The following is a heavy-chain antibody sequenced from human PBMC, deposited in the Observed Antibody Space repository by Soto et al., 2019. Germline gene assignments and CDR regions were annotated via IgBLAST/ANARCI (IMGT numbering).Heavy chain of an antibody. CDR3: ARVERGTATTVVDAFDI. V-gene: IGHV4-34*01. CDR2: MSYSGGT. CDR1: GGFVSSGSYY. Sequence: QVQLQQWGAGLLKPSETLSLTCAVYGGFVSSGSYYWSWIRQPPGKGLEWIGEMSYSGGTHFNPSLKSGFTISVDTYNNQFSLKMSSVTAADTALYYCARVERGTATTVVDAFDIWGPGTMVTVSS. J-gene: IGHJ3*02. D-gene: IGHD1-1*01.